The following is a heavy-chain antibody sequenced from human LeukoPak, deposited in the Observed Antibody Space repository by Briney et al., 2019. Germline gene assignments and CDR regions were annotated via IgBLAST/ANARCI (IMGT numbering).Heavy chain of an antibody. CDR1: GGSISSSSYY. CDR2: IYYSGST. CDR3: ARHMDDYGDYNWFDP. D-gene: IGHD4-17*01. V-gene: IGHV4-39*01. Sequence: PSETLSLTCTVSGGSISSSSYYWGWIRQSPGKGLEWIGSIYYSGSTYYKPSLKSRVTISVDTSKNQFSLKLSSVTAADTAVYYCARHMDDYGDYNWFDPWGQGTLVTVSS. J-gene: IGHJ5*02.